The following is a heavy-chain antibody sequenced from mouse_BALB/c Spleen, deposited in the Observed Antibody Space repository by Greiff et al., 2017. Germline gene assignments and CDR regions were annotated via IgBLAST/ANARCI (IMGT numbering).Heavy chain of an antibody. Sequence: DVMLVESGGGLVQPGGSRKLSCAASGFTFSSFGMHWVRQAPEKGLEWVAYISSGSSTIYYADTVKGRFTISRDNPKNTLFLQMTSLRSEDTAMYYCARDYGYGYAMDYWGQGTSVTVSS. J-gene: IGHJ4*01. CDR3: ARDYGYGYAMDY. D-gene: IGHD1-2*01. V-gene: IGHV5-17*02. CDR2: ISSGSSTI. CDR1: GFTFSSFG.